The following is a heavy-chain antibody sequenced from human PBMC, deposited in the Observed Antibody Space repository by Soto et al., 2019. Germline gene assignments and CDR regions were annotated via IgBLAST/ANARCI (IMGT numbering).Heavy chain of an antibody. V-gene: IGHV5-51*01. CDR2: IHPGFSDP. D-gene: IGHD4-17*01. Sequence: GASLKISGEGAVFRVSKYRGGWFRQITGKEMQWMGIIHPGFSDPRYSPSFQGQVTISADKSISTAYLQWSSLKASDTAMYYCTLSYGGSYYYYYGMDVWGQGTTVTVSS. CDR1: VFRVSKYR. CDR3: TLSYGGSYYYYYGMDV. J-gene: IGHJ6*02.